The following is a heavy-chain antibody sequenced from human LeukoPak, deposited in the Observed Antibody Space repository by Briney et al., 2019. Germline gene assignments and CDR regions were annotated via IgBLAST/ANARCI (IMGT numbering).Heavy chain of an antibody. CDR1: GFTFSSYW. CDR2: INSDGSST. CDR3: ASGQWLRSFDY. J-gene: IGHJ4*02. Sequence: GGSLGLSCAASGFTFSSYWMHWVRQAPGKGLVWVSRINSDGSSTSYADSVKGRFTISRDNAKNTLYLQMNSLRAEDTAVYYCASGQWLRSFDYWGQGTLVTVTS. D-gene: IGHD5-12*01. V-gene: IGHV3-74*01.